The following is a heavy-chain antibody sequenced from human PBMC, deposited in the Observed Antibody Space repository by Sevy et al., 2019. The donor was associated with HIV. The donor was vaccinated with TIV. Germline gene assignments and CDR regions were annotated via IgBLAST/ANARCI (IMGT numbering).Heavy chain of an antibody. D-gene: IGHD6-6*01. CDR3: ARYSSYSSSPGDWFDP. V-gene: IGHV4-39*01. J-gene: IGHJ5*02. CDR1: GGSISSSSNY. CDR2: IDYSGSN. Sequence: SETLSLTCTVSGGSISSSSNYWGCMRQPPGMGLEGIVRIDYSGSNYYNPSLNSRVTISVDTSKNQFPLKLSSVTAADTAVYYCARYSSYSSSPGDWFDPWGQGTLVTVSS.